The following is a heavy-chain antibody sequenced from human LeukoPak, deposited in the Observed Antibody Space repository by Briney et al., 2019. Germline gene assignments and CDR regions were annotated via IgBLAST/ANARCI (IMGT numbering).Heavy chain of an antibody. Sequence: GESLKISFKGSGYSFTSYWIGWVRQMPGKGLEWMGIIYPGDSDTRYSPSFQGQVTISADKSISTAYLQWSSLKASDTAMYYCARAEVGSGRLRTFAYWGEGTLVTVSS. D-gene: IGHD3-10*01. J-gene: IGHJ4*02. CDR2: IYPGDSDT. CDR1: GYSFTSYW. CDR3: ARAEVGSGRLRTFAY. V-gene: IGHV5-51*01.